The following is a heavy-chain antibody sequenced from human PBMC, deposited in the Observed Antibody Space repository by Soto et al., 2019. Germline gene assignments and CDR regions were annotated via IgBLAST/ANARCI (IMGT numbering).Heavy chain of an antibody. CDR3: ARQSCSSTSCYSWVSWFDP. D-gene: IGHD2-2*01. CDR2: TYNSVST. Sequence: PSETLSVTCTVAGGSISRGGYYWSWIRQNPGKGLEWIGYTYNSVSTYYNPSLKSRVTISVDTSKNQFSLKLSSVTAADTAVYYCARQSCSSTSCYSWVSWFDPWGQGTLVTSPQ. V-gene: IGHV4-31*03. J-gene: IGHJ5*02. CDR1: GGSISRGGYY.